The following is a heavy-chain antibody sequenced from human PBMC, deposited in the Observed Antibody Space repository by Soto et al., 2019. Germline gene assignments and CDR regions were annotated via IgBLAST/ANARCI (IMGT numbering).Heavy chain of an antibody. CDR2: ISYDGSNK. Sequence: QVQLVESGGGVVQPGRSLRLSCAASGFTFSSYAMHWVRQAPGKGLEWMAVISYDGSNKYYADSVKGRFTISRDNSKNTLYLQMNSLRAEDTAVYYCARAALPLDVWGQGTTVTVSS. V-gene: IGHV3-30-3*01. J-gene: IGHJ6*02. CDR1: GFTFSSYA. CDR3: ARAALPLDV.